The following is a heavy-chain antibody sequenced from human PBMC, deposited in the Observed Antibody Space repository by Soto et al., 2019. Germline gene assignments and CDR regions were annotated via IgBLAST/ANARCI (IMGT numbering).Heavy chain of an antibody. V-gene: IGHV1-46*01. CDR3: AKGGATIILYY. Sequence: ASVTVSCQASGYTFTSYYMHWVRQAPGQGLEWMGRINPSGGSTSYAQKFQGRVTLTRDTSTRTVYMELSSLIFEDTAVYYCAKGGATIILYYWGQGTLVTVPS. D-gene: IGHD5-12*01. CDR2: INPSGGST. J-gene: IGHJ4*02. CDR1: GYTFTSYY.